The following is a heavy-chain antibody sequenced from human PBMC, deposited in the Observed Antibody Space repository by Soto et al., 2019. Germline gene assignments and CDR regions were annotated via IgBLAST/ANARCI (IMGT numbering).Heavy chain of an antibody. J-gene: IGHJ4*02. CDR2: IYYSGST. Sequence: SETLSLTCTVSCCSISSYYWSWIPQPPGKGLEWIGYIYYSGSTNYNPSLKSRVTISVDTSKNQFSLKLSSVTAADTAVYYCARVRAYTLDFDYWGQGTLVTVSS. CDR1: CCSISSYY. V-gene: IGHV4-59*01. D-gene: IGHD3-16*01. CDR3: ARVRAYTLDFDY.